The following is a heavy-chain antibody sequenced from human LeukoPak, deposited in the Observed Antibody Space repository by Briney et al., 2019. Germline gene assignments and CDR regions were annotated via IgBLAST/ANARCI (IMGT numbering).Heavy chain of an antibody. V-gene: IGHV3-30*04. CDR3: ARVGAHNWNDGGYFDY. CDR1: GFTLSSYA. J-gene: IGHJ4*02. D-gene: IGHD1-1*01. Sequence: GGSLRLSCAASGFTLSSYAMHWVRQAPGKGLEWVAVISYDGSNKYYADSVKGRFTISRDNSKNTLYLQMNSLRAEDTAVYYCARVGAHNWNDGGYFDYWGQGTLVTVSS. CDR2: ISYDGSNK.